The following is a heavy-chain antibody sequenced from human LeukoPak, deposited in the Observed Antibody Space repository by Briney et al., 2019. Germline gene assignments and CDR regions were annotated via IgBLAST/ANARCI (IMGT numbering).Heavy chain of an antibody. V-gene: IGHV3-23*01. CDR1: GLTFSSYG. CDR3: AKDRATYYYGSGSYPL. CDR2: ISGSGGST. J-gene: IGHJ4*02. Sequence: GGSLRLSCAASGLTFSSYGMSWVRQAPGKGLEWVSGISGSGGSTYYADSVKGRFTISRDNSKNTLYLQMNSLRAEDTAVYYCAKDRATYYYGSGSYPLWGQGTLVTVSS. D-gene: IGHD3-10*01.